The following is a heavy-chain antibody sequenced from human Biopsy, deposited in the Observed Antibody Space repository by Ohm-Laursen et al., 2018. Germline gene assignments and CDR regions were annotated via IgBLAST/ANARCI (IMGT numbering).Heavy chain of an antibody. CDR3: ARDER. CDR2: INPDGSVK. Sequence: SLRLSCAASGFMFSASWMSWVRQAPGKGLEWVANINPDGSVKYFADSVKGRFTISRDNAENSMYLQMISLTVDDTAVYYCARDERWGQRTLVTVSS. CDR1: GFMFSASW. J-gene: IGHJ4*01. V-gene: IGHV3-7*01.